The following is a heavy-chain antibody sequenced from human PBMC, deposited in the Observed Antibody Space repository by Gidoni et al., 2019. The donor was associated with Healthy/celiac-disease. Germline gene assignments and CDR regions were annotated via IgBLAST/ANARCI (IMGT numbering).Heavy chain of an antibody. CDR3: ARGRFLEWLKGGPSGMDV. J-gene: IGHJ6*02. Sequence: QVQLQQSGPGLVKPSQTLSLTCAISGDSVSSNSAAWNWIRQSPSRGLEWLGRTYYRSKWYNDYAVSVKSRITINPDTSKNQFSLQLNSGTPEDTAVYYCARGRFLEWLKGGPSGMDVWGQGTTVTVSS. V-gene: IGHV6-1*01. CDR1: GDSVSSNSAA. CDR2: TYYRSKWYN. D-gene: IGHD3-3*01.